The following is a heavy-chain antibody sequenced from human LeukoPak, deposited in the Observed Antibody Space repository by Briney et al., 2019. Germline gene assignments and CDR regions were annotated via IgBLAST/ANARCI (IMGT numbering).Heavy chain of an antibody. CDR3: ARDRDIVVVPMYYYYYGMDV. V-gene: IGHV3-33*01. CDR2: ILYDGSNK. D-gene: IGHD2-2*01. Sequence: GGSLRLSCAASGFTFSSYGMHWVRQAPGKGLEWVAVILYDGSNKYYSDSVKGRFTISRDNSKNTLYLQMNSLRAEDTAVYYCARDRDIVVVPMYYYYYGMDVWGQGTTVTVSS. J-gene: IGHJ6*02. CDR1: GFTFSSYG.